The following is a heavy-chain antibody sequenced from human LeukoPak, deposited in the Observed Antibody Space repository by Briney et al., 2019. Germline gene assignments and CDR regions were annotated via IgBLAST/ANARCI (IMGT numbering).Heavy chain of an antibody. CDR1: GFTFDDYG. CDR3: ARDGGAAALSY. Sequence: GGSLRLSCAASGFTFDDYGMSWVRQAPGKGLEWVSGINWNGGSTGYADSVKGRFTISRDNAKNSLYLQMNSLRAEDTAVYYCARDGGAAALSYWGQGTLVTVSS. J-gene: IGHJ4*02. CDR2: INWNGGST. D-gene: IGHD6-13*01. V-gene: IGHV3-20*04.